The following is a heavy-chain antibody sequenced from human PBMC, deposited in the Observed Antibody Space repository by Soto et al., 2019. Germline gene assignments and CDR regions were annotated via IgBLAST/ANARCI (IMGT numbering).Heavy chain of an antibody. D-gene: IGHD2-2*01. Sequence: PGESLKISCKGSGYSFTSYWIGWVRQMPGKGLEWMGIIYPGDSDTRYSPSFQGQVTISADKSISTAYLQWSSLKASDTAMYYCARQSGYCSSTSCRYYYYGMDVWGQGTTVTVSS. CDR2: IYPGDSDT. CDR1: GYSFTSYW. J-gene: IGHJ6*02. CDR3: ARQSGYCSSTSCRYYYYGMDV. V-gene: IGHV5-51*01.